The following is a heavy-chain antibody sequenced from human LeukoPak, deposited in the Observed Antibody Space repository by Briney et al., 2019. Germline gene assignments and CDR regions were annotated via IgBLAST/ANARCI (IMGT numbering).Heavy chain of an antibody. CDR1: GYSFTGYW. CDR3: ARLPQDYYYHGMDV. CDR2: IYPGDSDT. Sequence: GESLKISCKGFGYSFTGYWIGWVRQMPGKGLEWVGIIYPGDSDTKYSPSFQGQVFISADRSIRSTYLEWSSLKSSDTAMYYCARLPQDYYYHGMDVWGQGTTVRVS. J-gene: IGHJ6*02. V-gene: IGHV5-51*01.